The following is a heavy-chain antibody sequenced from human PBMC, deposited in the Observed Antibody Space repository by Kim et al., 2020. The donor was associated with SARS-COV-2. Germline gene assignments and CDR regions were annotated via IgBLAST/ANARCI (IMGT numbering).Heavy chain of an antibody. D-gene: IGHD4-17*01. J-gene: IGHJ5*02. Sequence: SETLSLTCTVSGGSISSYYWSWIRQPPGKGLEWIGYIYYSGSTNYNPSLKSRVTISVDTSKNQFSLKLSSVTAADTAVYYCASDRRVWVTRGDCWFDPWG. V-gene: IGHV4-59*13. CDR3: ASDRRVWVTRGDCWFDP. CDR1: GGSISSYY. CDR2: IYYSGST.